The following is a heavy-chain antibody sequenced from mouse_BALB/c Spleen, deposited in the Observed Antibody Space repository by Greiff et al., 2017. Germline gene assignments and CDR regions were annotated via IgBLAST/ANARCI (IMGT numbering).Heavy chain of an antibody. Sequence: EVKLVESGGGLVKPGGSRKLSCAASGFTFSSFGMHWVRQAPEKGLEWVAYISSGSSTIYYADTVKGRFTISRDNPKNTLFLQMTSLRSEDTAMYYCARSYYGSSYWYFDVWGAGTTVTVSS. D-gene: IGHD1-1*01. CDR2: ISSGSSTI. CDR1: GFTFSSFG. CDR3: ARSYYGSSYWYFDV. V-gene: IGHV5-17*02. J-gene: IGHJ1*01.